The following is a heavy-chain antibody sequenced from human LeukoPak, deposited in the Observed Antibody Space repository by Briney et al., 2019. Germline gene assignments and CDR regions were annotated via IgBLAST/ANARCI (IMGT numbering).Heavy chain of an antibody. J-gene: IGHJ6*02. D-gene: IGHD2-15*01. CDR2: IYYSGST. Sequence: SETLSLTCTVSGGSISSYYWSWIRQPPGKGLEWIGSIYYSGSTYYNPSLKSRVTISVDTSKNQFSLKLSSVTAADTAVYYCARDIVGNYGMDVWGQGTTVTASS. CDR1: GGSISSYY. CDR3: ARDIVGNYGMDV. V-gene: IGHV4-59*12.